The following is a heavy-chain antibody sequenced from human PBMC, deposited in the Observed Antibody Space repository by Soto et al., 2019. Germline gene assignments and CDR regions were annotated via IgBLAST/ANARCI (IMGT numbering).Heavy chain of an antibody. V-gene: IGHV5-51*01. J-gene: IGHJ6*02. CDR2: IYPGDSDT. Sequence: GESLKISCKGSGYSFTSYWIGWVRQMPGKGLEWMGIIYPGDSDTRYSPSFQGQVTISADKSISTAYLQWSSLKASDTAMYYCPYALISDPYGMDVWGQGTTVTVSS. CDR3: PYALISDPYGMDV. D-gene: IGHD3-3*02. CDR1: GYSFTSYW.